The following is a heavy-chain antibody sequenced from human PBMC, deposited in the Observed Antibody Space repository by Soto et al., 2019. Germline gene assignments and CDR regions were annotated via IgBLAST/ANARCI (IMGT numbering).Heavy chain of an antibody. D-gene: IGHD3-10*01. CDR1: GYTFNNYD. J-gene: IGHJ5*01. Sequence: GASVKVSCKASGYTFNNYDIHWVRQAPGHGLEWMGWMNPNSGNTGYAQNFRGRVTMTQNTAIGTAYMELSSLRSDDTATYYCTRAYGAETFDFSGQGTRVTGSS. V-gene: IGHV1-8*02. CDR2: MNPNSGNT. CDR3: TRAYGAETFDF.